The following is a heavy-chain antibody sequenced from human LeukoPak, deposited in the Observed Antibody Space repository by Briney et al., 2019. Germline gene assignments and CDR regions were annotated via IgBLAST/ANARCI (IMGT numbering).Heavy chain of an antibody. J-gene: IGHJ4*02. D-gene: IGHD1-26*01. CDR3: ARSIVGSTVGY. CDR2: FNPNSGDT. CDR1: GYTFTGYY. V-gene: IGHV1-2*02. Sequence: ASVKVSCKASGYTFTGYYMDWVRQAPGQGLEWMGWFNPNSGDTNYAQKFQGRVTMTRDTSISTAYMELRRLTSDDTAVYYCARSIVGSTVGYWGQGTLVTVSS.